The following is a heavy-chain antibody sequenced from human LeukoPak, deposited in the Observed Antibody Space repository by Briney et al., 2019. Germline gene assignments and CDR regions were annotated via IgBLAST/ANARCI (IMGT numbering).Heavy chain of an antibody. V-gene: IGHV5-51*01. CDR1: GYSFTSYW. J-gene: IGHJ6*03. CDR2: IYPGDSDT. D-gene: IGHD1-26*01. Sequence: GESLKISCKGSGYSFTSYWIGWVRQMPGKGLEWMGIIYPGDSDTRYSPSFQGQVTISADKSISTAYLQWSSLKASDTAMYYCARQTSGSYYRGSYYYMDVWGKGTTVTISS. CDR3: ARQTSGSYYRGSYYYMDV.